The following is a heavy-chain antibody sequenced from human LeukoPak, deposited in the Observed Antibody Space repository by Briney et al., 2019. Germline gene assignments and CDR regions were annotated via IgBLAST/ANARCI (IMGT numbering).Heavy chain of an antibody. CDR2: ISYDGSNK. Sequence: PGRSLRLSCAASGFTFSSYGMHWVRQAPGKGLEWVAVISYDGSNKYYADSVKGRFTISRDNSKNTLYLQMNSLRAEDTVVYYCAKDVRYFDWLFQSPTLDYCGQGTLVTVSS. V-gene: IGHV3-30*18. CDR1: GFTFSSYG. CDR3: AKDVRYFDWLFQSPTLDY. D-gene: IGHD3-9*01. J-gene: IGHJ4*02.